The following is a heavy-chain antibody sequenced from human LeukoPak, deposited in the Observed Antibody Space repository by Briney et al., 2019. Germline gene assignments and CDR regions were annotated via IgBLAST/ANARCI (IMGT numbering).Heavy chain of an antibody. CDR2: IYPGDSDT. J-gene: IGHJ5*02. CDR3: ARHEWRSIAARRWFDP. Sequence: GESLKISCKGSGYSFTSYWIGWVRQLPGKGLEWMGIIYPGDSDTRYSPSFQGQVTISADKSISTAYLQWSSLKASDTAMYYCARHEWRSIAARRWFDPWGQGTLVTVSS. D-gene: IGHD6-6*01. CDR1: GYSFTSYW. V-gene: IGHV5-51*01.